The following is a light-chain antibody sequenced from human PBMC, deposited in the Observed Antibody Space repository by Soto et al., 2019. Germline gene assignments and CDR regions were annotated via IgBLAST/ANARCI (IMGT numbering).Light chain of an antibody. V-gene: IGLV4-60*02. CDR3: ETWDFNTRV. CDR1: SGHSSYI. J-gene: IGLJ3*02. CDR2: LEGSGSY. Sequence: QPVLTQSSSASASLGSSVKLTCTLSSGHSSYIIAWHQQQPGKAPRYLMKLEGSGSYNKGSGVPDRFSGSSSGADRYLTISNRHFEDEADYYCETWDFNTRVFGGGTKLTVL.